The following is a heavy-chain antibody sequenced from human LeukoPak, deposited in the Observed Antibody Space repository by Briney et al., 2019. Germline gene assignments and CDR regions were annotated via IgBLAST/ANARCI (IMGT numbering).Heavy chain of an antibody. J-gene: IGHJ4*02. CDR2: IYSDGST. V-gene: IGHV3-66*01. CDR1: GFTVSSNY. D-gene: IGHD5-18*01. Sequence: PGGSLRLSCAASGFTVSSNYMTWVRQAPGKGLEWVSVIYSDGSTYYADSVKGRFTISRDNSKNTLYLQMNSLRVEDTAVYYCARIYGYSYGYFDYWGQGTLVTVSS. CDR3: ARIYGYSYGYFDY.